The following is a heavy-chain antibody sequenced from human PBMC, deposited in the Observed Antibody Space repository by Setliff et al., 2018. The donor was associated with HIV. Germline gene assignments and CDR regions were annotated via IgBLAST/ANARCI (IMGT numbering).Heavy chain of an antibody. D-gene: IGHD3-3*01. CDR3: ARGPQYNFWGGYLGL. CDR2: IDSDGSDT. J-gene: IGHJ4*02. V-gene: IGHV3-74*01. Sequence: GSLRLSCAASGLTFSNYWMHWVRQAPGKGLEWVSRIDSDGSDTNYADSVRGRFTISRDNAKNTVYLQLTSLRAEDTAVYYCARGPQYNFWGGYLGLWGRGTLVTVSS. CDR1: GLTFSNYW.